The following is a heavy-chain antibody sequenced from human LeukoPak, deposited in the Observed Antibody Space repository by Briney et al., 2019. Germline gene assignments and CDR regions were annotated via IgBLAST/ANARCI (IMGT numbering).Heavy chain of an antibody. CDR2: IYSGGST. CDR1: GFTVSSNY. J-gene: IGHJ4*02. CDR3: AISTYYYDSSGYPFDY. Sequence: GGSLRLSCAASGFTVSSNYMSWVRQAPGKGLEWVSVIYSGGSTYYADSVKGRFTISRDNSKNTLYPQMNSLRAEDTAVYYCAISTYYYDSSGYPFDYWGQGTLVTVSS. V-gene: IGHV3-66*01. D-gene: IGHD3-22*01.